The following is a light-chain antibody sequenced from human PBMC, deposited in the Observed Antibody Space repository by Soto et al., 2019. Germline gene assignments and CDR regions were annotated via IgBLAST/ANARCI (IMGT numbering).Light chain of an antibody. J-gene: IGKJ4*01. CDR1: QSVRSVY. V-gene: IGKV3-20*01. CDR2: GAS. CDR3: HQYDNSPLT. Sequence: EIVMRQSPATLYMSXGERATLLCRARQSVRSVYFTWYQQKLPHAPRLXXVGASSRAPGSPDRFSSGGSATDFTPTISRREPDDFALYYCHQYDNSPLTFGGGTKVDIK.